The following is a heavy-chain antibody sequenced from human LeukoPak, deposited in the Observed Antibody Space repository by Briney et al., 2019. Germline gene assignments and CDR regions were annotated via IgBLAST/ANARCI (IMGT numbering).Heavy chain of an antibody. D-gene: IGHD2-21*02. V-gene: IGHV4-39*07. J-gene: IGHJ3*02. CDR2: IYYSGST. Sequence: SETLSLTCTVSGGSISSSEFYWAWIRQPPGRGLAWIGSIYYSGSTNYNPSLKSRVTISVDTSKNQFSLKLSSVTAADTAVYYCARDLVRMTYDAFDIWGQGTMVTVSS. CDR3: ARDLVRMTYDAFDI. CDR1: GGSISSSEFY.